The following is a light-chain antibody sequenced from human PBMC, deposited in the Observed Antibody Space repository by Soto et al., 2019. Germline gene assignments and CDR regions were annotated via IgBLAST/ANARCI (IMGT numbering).Light chain of an antibody. CDR3: QQYNSYPYT. J-gene: IGKJ2*01. V-gene: IGKV1-5*01. CDR2: DAS. Sequence: DIQMTQSPSTLSSSVGDRVTISCRASQSISSRLAWYQQKPGKAPKLLIYDASSLESGVPSRFSGSGSGTNFTLTISSLQPDDFATYYCQQYNSYPYTFGQGTKLEIK. CDR1: QSISSR.